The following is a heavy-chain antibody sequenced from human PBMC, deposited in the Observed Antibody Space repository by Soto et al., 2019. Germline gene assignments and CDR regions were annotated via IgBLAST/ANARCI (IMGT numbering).Heavy chain of an antibody. Sequence: PSETLSLTCTVSGGSVSSGSYYWSWIRQPPGKGLEWTGYIYYSGSTNYNPSLKSRVTISVDTSKNQFSLKLSSVTAADTAVYYCARGRSPPPARFTFDYWGQGTLVTVSS. D-gene: IGHD3-3*01. J-gene: IGHJ4*02. V-gene: IGHV4-61*01. CDR3: ARGRSPPPARFTFDY. CDR1: GGSVSSGSYY. CDR2: IYYSGST.